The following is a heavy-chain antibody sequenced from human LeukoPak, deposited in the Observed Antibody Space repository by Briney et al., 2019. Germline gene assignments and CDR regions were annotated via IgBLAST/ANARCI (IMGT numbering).Heavy chain of an antibody. V-gene: IGHV4-4*07. Sequence: SETLSLTCTVSGGSISSYYWSWIRQPAGKGLEWIGRIYTSGSTNYNPSLKSRVTMSVDTSKNQLSLKLSSVTAADTAVYYCASSYYYDSSGYYKFDYWGQGTLVTVSS. J-gene: IGHJ4*02. CDR2: IYTSGST. CDR1: GGSISSYY. CDR3: ASSYYYDSSGYYKFDY. D-gene: IGHD3-22*01.